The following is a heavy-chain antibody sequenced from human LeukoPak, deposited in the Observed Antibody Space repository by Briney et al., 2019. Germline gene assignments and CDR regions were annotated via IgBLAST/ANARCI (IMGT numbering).Heavy chain of an antibody. Sequence: GGSLRLSCTASGFTFSRHWMHWVRQAPGKGLVWVSRINSDGRSTTSADSVKGRFTISRDNAKNTLYLQMNSLRTEDTAVYYCARDQLYCTGGICYFDYWGQGTLVTVSS. CDR2: INSDGRST. D-gene: IGHD2-8*02. CDR1: GFTFSRHW. V-gene: IGHV3-74*03. CDR3: ARDQLYCTGGICYFDY. J-gene: IGHJ4*02.